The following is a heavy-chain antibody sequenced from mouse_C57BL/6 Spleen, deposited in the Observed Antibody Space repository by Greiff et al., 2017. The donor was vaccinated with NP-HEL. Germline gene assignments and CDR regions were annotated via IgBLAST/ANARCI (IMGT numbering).Heavy chain of an antibody. CDR1: GYTFTSYW. Sequence: QVQLQQPGAELVKPGASVKLSCKASGYTFTSYWMHWVKQRPGQGLEWIGMIHPTSGSTNYNEKFKSKATLTVDKSSSTAYMQLSSLTSEDSAVYYCAREGLGYYAMDYWGQGTSVTVSS. CDR2: IHPTSGST. J-gene: IGHJ4*01. CDR3: AREGLGYYAMDY. D-gene: IGHD3-3*01. V-gene: IGHV1-64*01.